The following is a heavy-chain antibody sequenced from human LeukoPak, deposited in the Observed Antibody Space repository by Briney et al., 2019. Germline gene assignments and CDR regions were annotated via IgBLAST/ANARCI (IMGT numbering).Heavy chain of an antibody. Sequence: SETLSLTCTVSGGSISSSSYYWGWIRQPPGKGLEWFGSIYYSGSTYYNPSLKSRVTISVDTSKNQFSLKLSSVTAADTAVYYCARGIYDAFDIWGQGTMVTVSS. CDR1: GGSISSSSYY. J-gene: IGHJ3*02. CDR2: IYYSGST. V-gene: IGHV4-39*07. D-gene: IGHD3-3*02. CDR3: ARGIYDAFDI.